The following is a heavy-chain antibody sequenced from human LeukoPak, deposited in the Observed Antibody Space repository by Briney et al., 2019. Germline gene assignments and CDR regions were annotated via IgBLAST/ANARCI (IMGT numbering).Heavy chain of an antibody. CDR1: GFTFSSYA. Sequence: GGSLRLSCAASGFTFSSYAMHWVRQAPGKGLEWVAVISYDGNNKYYADSVKCRFTISRDNSKNTLYLQMNSLRAEDTALYYCATLPTWGQGTLVTVSS. CDR3: ATLPT. CDR2: ISYDGNNK. V-gene: IGHV3-30-3*01. D-gene: IGHD4-17*01. J-gene: IGHJ4*02.